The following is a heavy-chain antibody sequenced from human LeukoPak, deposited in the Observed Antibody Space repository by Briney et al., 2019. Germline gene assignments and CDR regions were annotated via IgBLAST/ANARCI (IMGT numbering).Heavy chain of an antibody. CDR2: ISAYNGNT. CDR3: ARAQTTGFGESLHY. Sequence: ASVKVSCKTFNYTFTAYGISWVRQAPGQGLEWMGWISAYNGNTRYAQNLQGRVTLTTDTSTSTAYMEVRSLRSDDTAVYYCARAQTTGFGESLHYWGQGTLVTVSS. CDR1: NYTFTAYG. D-gene: IGHD3-10*01. J-gene: IGHJ4*02. V-gene: IGHV1-18*01.